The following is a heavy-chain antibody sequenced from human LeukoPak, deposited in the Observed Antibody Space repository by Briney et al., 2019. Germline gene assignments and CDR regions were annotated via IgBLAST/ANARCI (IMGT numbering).Heavy chain of an antibody. D-gene: IGHD2-21*02. Sequence: PGGSLRLSCAASGFTVSSNYMSWVRQAPGKGLEWVSIIYSGGSRYYADSVKGRFTISRDNSKNTLYLQMNTLRAEDTAVYYCARYKTAGDYFDYWGLGTLVTVSS. CDR2: IYSGGSR. CDR1: GFTVSSNY. J-gene: IGHJ4*02. CDR3: ARYKTAGDYFDY. V-gene: IGHV3-53*01.